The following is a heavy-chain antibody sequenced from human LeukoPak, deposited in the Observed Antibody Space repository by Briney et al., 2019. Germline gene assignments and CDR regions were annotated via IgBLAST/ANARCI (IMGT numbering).Heavy chain of an antibody. CDR2: IWYDGSNK. V-gene: IGHV3-33*01. D-gene: IGHD3-22*01. CDR1: GFTFSSYG. CDR3: ARDRYYYDSSGSYDAFDI. J-gene: IGHJ3*02. Sequence: PGGSLRLSCAASGFTFSSYGMHWVRQAPGKGLEWVAVIWYDGSNKYYADSVKGRFTISRDNSKNTLYLQMNSLRAEDTAVYYCARDRYYYDSSGSYDAFDIWGQGTMVTVSS.